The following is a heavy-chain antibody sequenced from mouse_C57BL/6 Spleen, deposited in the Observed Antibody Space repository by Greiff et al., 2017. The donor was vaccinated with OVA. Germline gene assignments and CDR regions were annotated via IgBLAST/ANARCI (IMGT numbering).Heavy chain of an antibody. J-gene: IGHJ1*03. V-gene: IGHV2-6-1*01. CDR2: IWSDGST. D-gene: IGHD1-1*01. CDR3: ARHDGSSPYWYFDV. CDR1: GFSLTSYG. Sequence: QVQLKESGPGLVAPSQSLSITCTVSGFSLTSYGVHWVRQPPGKGLEWLVVIWSDGSTTYNSALKSRLSISKDNSKSQVFLKMNSLQTDDTAMYYWARHDGSSPYWYFDVWGTGTTVTVSS.